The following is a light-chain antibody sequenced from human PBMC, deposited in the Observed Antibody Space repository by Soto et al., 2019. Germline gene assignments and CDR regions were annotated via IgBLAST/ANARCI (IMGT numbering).Light chain of an antibody. CDR2: GAS. CDR1: QSVSNSD. Sequence: EIVLTQSPGTLSLSPGERSTLSCRASQSVSNSDFAWYQQKPGQAPRLLIYGASSTATGIPDRFSGSGSGTDFTLTISRLEPEDFALYYCQQYGPSLTFGQGTRLEI. V-gene: IGKV3-20*01. CDR3: QQYGPSLT. J-gene: IGKJ5*01.